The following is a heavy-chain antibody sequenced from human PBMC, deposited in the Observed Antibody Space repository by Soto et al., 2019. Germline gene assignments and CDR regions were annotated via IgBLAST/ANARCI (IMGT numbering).Heavy chain of an antibody. CDR3: ARTNYPSTSGYYYYYGMDV. J-gene: IGHJ6*02. CDR1: GYSFTSYW. CDR2: IYPGDSDT. D-gene: IGHD1-7*01. Sequence: EVQLVQSGAEVKKPGESLKISCKGSGYSFTSYWIGWVRQMPGKGLEWMGIIYPGDSDTRYSPSFQGQVTISADKSISTAYLQWSSLKASDTAMYYCARTNYPSTSGYYYYYGMDVWGQGTTVTVSS. V-gene: IGHV5-51*01.